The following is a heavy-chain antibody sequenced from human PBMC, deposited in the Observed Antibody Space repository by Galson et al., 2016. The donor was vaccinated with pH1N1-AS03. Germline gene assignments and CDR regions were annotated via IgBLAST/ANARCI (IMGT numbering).Heavy chain of an antibody. CDR2: IFYNGTT. CDR3: ARFPDYGDDVGY. CDR1: GGSISSYY. D-gene: IGHD4-17*01. Sequence: ETLSLTCTVSGGSISSYYWSWIRQPPGKRLEWIGYIFYNGTTNYNPSLKSRVTISVETSKNQFSLKLTSVTAAATAVYYCARFPDYGDDVGYWGQGTLVTVSS. J-gene: IGHJ4*02. V-gene: IGHV4-59*08.